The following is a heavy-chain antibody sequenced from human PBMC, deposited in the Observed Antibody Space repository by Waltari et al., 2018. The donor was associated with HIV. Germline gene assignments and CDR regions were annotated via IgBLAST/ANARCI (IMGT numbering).Heavy chain of an antibody. CDR3: ARAPMTTVTSRGFDI. Sequence: QVQLVQSGAGVKKPGASLKGSCKASGYSFPRYGFRWVRQAPGQGLEWIGWISVYNDNTKYAQKIQDRLNMTTDSPTSTAYMELRSLRSDDTAVYYCARAPMTTVTSRGFDIWGQGTMVIVSS. CDR1: GYSFPRYG. J-gene: IGHJ3*02. CDR2: ISVYNDNT. V-gene: IGHV1-18*01. D-gene: IGHD4-17*01.